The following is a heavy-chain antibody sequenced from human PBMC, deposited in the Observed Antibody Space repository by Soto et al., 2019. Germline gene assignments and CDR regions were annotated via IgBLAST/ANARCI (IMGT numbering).Heavy chain of an antibody. CDR3: ARQVLLWFGGIDP. Sequence: SVTLSLTCTVSGGSISSSSYYWGWIRQPPGKGLEWIGSIYYSGSTYYNPSLKSRVTISVDTSKNQFSLKLSSVTAADTAVYYCARQVLLWFGGIDPWGQGTLVTVSS. V-gene: IGHV4-39*01. CDR2: IYYSGST. D-gene: IGHD3-10*01. CDR1: GGSISSSSYY. J-gene: IGHJ5*02.